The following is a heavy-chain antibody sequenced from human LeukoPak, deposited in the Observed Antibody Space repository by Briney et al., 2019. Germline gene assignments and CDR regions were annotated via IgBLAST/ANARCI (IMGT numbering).Heavy chain of an antibody. CDR1: GFTFTTYN. V-gene: IGHV3-48*03. CDR2: ISSSGSTI. CDR3: AREREYYDILTGSIQH. Sequence: GGSLRLSCATSGFTFTTYNMNWVRQAPGKGLEWVSYISSSGSTIYYADSVKGRFTISRDSAKNSLYLQMNSLRAEDTAVYYCAREREYYDILTGSIQHWGQGTLVTVSS. D-gene: IGHD3-9*01. J-gene: IGHJ1*01.